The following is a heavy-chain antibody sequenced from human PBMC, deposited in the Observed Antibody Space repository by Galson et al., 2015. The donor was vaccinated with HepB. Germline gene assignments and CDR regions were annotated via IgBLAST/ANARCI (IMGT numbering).Heavy chain of an antibody. D-gene: IGHD2/OR15-2a*01. CDR1: GFPFSTYW. Sequence: SLRLSCAASGFPFSTYWMHWVRQAPGKGLVWVSHINTDGRGAHYAECVKGRFTIARDNAKTTLYLQMNSLRPEDTAVYYCARDALHNSTGDYYGLDVWGQGTTFTGSS. CDR2: INTDGRGA. V-gene: IGHV3-74*01. CDR3: ARDALHNSTGDYYGLDV. J-gene: IGHJ6*01.